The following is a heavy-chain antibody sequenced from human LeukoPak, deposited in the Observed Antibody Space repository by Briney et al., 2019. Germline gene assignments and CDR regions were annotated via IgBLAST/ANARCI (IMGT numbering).Heavy chain of an antibody. J-gene: IGHJ4*02. V-gene: IGHV1-8*01. Sequence: ASVKVSCKASGYTFTSYDINWVRQSTGQGPEWMGWMNPNSGNTGYAQKFQGRVTMTRNTSISTAYMELSSLRSEDTAVYYCAREMAGYCSGGSCWGQGTLVTVSS. D-gene: IGHD2-15*01. CDR2: MNPNSGNT. CDR3: AREMAGYCSGGSC. CDR1: GYTFTSYD.